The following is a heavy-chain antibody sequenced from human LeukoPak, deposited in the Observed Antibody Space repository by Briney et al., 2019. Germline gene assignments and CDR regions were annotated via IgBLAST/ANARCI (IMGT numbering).Heavy chain of an antibody. CDR3: AKERGSGRDYYYYYMDV. J-gene: IGHJ6*03. V-gene: IGHV1-69*04. CDR2: IIPILGIA. CDR1: GGTFSSYT. D-gene: IGHD1-26*01. Sequence: SVKVSCKASGGTFSSYTISWVRQAPGQGLEWMGRIIPILGIANYAQKFQGRVTITADKSTSTAYMELSSLRSEDTAVYYCAKERGSGRDYYYYYMDVWGKGTTVTVSS.